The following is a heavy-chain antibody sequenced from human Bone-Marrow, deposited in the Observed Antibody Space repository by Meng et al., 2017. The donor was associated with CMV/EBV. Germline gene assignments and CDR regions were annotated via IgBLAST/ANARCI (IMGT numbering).Heavy chain of an antibody. V-gene: IGHV3-15*01. CDR3: TTDDFWSNRGGY. CDR1: GFTFSDYY. Sequence: GESLKISCAASGFTFSDYYMSWVRQAPGKGLEWVGRIKSKTDGGTTDYAAPVKGRFTISRDDSKNTLYLQMNSLKTEDTAVYYCTTDDFWSNRGGYWGQGTLVTVSS. J-gene: IGHJ4*02. CDR2: IKSKTDGGTT. D-gene: IGHD3-3*01.